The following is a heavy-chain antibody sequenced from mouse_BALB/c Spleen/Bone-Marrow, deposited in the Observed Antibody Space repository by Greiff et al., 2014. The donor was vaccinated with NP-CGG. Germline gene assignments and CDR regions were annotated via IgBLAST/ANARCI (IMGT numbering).Heavy chain of an antibody. J-gene: IGHJ3*01. V-gene: IGHV1S22*01. CDR2: IYPGSGST. CDR3: TREDYGNYVFPY. D-gene: IGHD2-1*01. CDR1: GYTFTSHW. Sequence: LQQSGSELVRPGASVRLSFKASGYTFTSHWMHWVKQRPGQGLEWIGNIYPGSGSTNYDEKFKSKATLTVDTSSSTAYMQLSSLTSEDSAVYCCTREDYGNYVFPYWGQGTLVTVSA.